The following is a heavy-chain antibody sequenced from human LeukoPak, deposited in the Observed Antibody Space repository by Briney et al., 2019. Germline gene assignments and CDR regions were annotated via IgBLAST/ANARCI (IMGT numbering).Heavy chain of an antibody. J-gene: IGHJ5*02. CDR3: ARERGIRYCSSTSCYKGFNWFDP. CDR2: INHSGST. D-gene: IGHD2-2*02. V-gene: IGHV4-34*01. Sequence: KSSETLSLTCAVYGGSFSGYYWSWIRQPPGKGLEWIGEINHSGSTNYTPSLKSRVTISVDTSKNQFSLKLSSVTAADTAVYYCARERGIRYCSSTSCYKGFNWFDPWGQGTLVTVSS. CDR1: GGSFSGYY.